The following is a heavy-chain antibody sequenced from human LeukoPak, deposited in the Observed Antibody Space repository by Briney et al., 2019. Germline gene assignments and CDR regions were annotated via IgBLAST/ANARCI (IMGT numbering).Heavy chain of an antibody. J-gene: IGHJ6*03. Sequence: VRVSCKASGGTFSSYAISWVRQAPGQGLEWMGGIIPIFGTANYAQKFQGRVTITTDESTSTAYMELSSLRSEDTAVYYCAREAAAGGSYYYYMDVWGKGTTVTVSS. V-gene: IGHV1-69*13. D-gene: IGHD6-13*01. CDR1: GGTFSSYA. CDR2: IIPIFGTA. CDR3: AREAAAGGSYYYYMDV.